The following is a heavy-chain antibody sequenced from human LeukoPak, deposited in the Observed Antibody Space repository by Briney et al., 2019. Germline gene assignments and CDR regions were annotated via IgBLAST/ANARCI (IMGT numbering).Heavy chain of an antibody. J-gene: IGHJ5*02. V-gene: IGHV4-38-2*01. CDR3: ARHRLGSLDP. Sequence: PSETLSLTCAVSGYSISSGYHWAWIRQPPGKGLEWIGSMSHSGSTYSNPSLKSRVTFSVDTSKNQFSVKLRSVSAADTAVYYCARHRLGSLDPWGQGTLVTVSS. CDR2: MSHSGST. CDR1: GYSISSGYH. D-gene: IGHD2-15*01.